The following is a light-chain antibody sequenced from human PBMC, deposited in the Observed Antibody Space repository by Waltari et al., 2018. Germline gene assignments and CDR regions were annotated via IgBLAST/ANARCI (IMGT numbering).Light chain of an antibody. CDR3: GTWDSDLNAVV. J-gene: IGLJ2*01. Sequence: QSVLTQPPSVSAAPGQMITISCSGASSNIGSYSVSWSQHFPGTAPKVVSNDRKRLPAGVPGRFSGSKSGTSVTLGISGLQTGDAADYYCGTWDSDLNAVVFGGGTKVTVL. CDR2: DRK. CDR1: SSNIGSYS. V-gene: IGLV1-51*01.